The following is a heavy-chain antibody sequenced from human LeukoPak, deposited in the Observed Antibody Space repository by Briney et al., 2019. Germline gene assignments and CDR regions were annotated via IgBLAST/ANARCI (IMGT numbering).Heavy chain of an antibody. CDR1: GFTFTSSA. D-gene: IGHD2-2*01. CDR3: AATEDIVVVPAAKQLYYYYYYGMDV. CDR2: IVVGSGNT. Sequence: SVKVSCKASGFTFTSSAMQWVRQARGQRLEWIGWIVVGSGNTNYAQKFQERVTITRDMSTSTAYMELSSLRSEDTAVYYCAATEDIVVVPAAKQLYYYYYYGMDVWGQGTTVTVSS. V-gene: IGHV1-58*02. J-gene: IGHJ6*02.